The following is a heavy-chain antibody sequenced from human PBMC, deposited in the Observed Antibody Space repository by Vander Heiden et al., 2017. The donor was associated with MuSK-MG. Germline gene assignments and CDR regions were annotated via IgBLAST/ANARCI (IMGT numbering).Heavy chain of an antibody. CDR2: IRSKAYGGTT. Sequence: EVQLVESGGGLVQPGRSLRLSCTASGFTFADYAMSWFRQAPGKGLEWVGFIRSKAYGGTTEYAASVKGRFTISTDDSNSIAYLQMNSLKTEDTAVYYCTRDSSSWYYYYGMDVWGQVTTVTVSS. V-gene: IGHV3-49*03. CDR1: GFTFADYA. J-gene: IGHJ6*02. D-gene: IGHD6-13*01. CDR3: TRDSSSWYYYYGMDV.